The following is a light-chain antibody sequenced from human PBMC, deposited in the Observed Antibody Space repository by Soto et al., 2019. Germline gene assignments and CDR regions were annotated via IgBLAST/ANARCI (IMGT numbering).Light chain of an antibody. CDR2: GIS. J-gene: IGKJ5*01. CDR1: QSINAN. V-gene: IGKV3-15*01. Sequence: EIVMTQSPGTLSLSPGETATLSCRASQSINANYLAWYQQKPGQAPSLLIYGISTRAADIPARFSGSGSGTDFTLTISSLQSEDFAFYYCQQHSQWPITFGQGTRLEIK. CDR3: QQHSQWPIT.